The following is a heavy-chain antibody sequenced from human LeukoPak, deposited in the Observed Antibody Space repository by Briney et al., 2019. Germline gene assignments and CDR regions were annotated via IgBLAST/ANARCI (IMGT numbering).Heavy chain of an antibody. CDR2: PKSDGSST. D-gene: IGHD2-15*01. CDR1: RFTFCRYW. Sequence: AVSLRFSCSASRFTFCRYWMLRLPQAPGQELVWFSSPKSDGSSTRYADSVKGRFTISRDNAKDTLDLQMSSLRAEDTAVYYCARVDCSGGSCYFDYWGQGTLVTVFS. CDR3: ARVDCSGGSCYFDY. V-gene: IGHV3-74*01. J-gene: IGHJ4*02.